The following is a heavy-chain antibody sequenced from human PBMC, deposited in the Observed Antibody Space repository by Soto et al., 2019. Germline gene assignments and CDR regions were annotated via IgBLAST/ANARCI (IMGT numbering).Heavy chain of an antibody. V-gene: IGHV4-34*01. J-gene: IGHJ3*02. Sequence: SETLSLTCAVYGGPFRGYYWSWIRQPPGKGLEWIGEINHSGSTNYNPSLKSRVTISVDTSKNRFSLKLSSVTAADTAVYYCARNSGSYLGRAVDICGQGTMVT. CDR3: ARNSGSYLGRAVDI. CDR2: INHSGST. CDR1: GGPFRGYY. D-gene: IGHD1-26*01.